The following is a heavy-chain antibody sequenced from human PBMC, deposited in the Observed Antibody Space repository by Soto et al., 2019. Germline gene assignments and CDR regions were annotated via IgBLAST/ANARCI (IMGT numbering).Heavy chain of an antibody. D-gene: IGHD3-22*01. CDR1: GFSFSPYI. V-gene: IGHV3-21*01. CDR3: ATGGDSSGFQSYSYYGMDV. Sequence: EVQLVESGGGLVQPGGSLRLYCSASGFSFSPYILNWVRQAPGKGLEWVSSITSSSTYIYYADSVRGRFTISRDNAKNSLSLQMNSLRAEDSAVYYCATGGDSSGFQSYSYYGMDVWGQGTTVTVSS. CDR2: ITSSSTYI. J-gene: IGHJ6*02.